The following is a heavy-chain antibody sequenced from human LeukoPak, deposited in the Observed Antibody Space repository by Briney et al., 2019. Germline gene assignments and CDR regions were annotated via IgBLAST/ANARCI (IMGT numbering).Heavy chain of an antibody. CDR3: ARENTGSYREFDY. CDR1: GGSISSYY. V-gene: IGHV4-4*07. D-gene: IGHD1-26*01. Sequence: SETLSLTCTVSGGSISSYYWSWIRDRAGEGLEWIGRIYSCRSTNYNPSLKSRVTMSVDSSNNQFYLKLSSVTAADTAVFYCARENTGSYREFDYWGQGTLVTVSS. CDR2: IYSCRST. J-gene: IGHJ4*02.